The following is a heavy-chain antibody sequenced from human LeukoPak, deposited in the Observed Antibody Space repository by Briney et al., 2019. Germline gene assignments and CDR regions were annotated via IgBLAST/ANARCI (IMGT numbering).Heavy chain of an antibody. D-gene: IGHD3-10*01. CDR2: INPNSGGT. CDR1: GYTFTGYY. CDR3: ARVIWFGDENAGNDY. J-gene: IGHJ4*02. Sequence: GESLKISCKASGYTFTGYYMHWVRQAPGQGLEWMGWINPNSGGTNYAQKFKGRVTMTRDTSISTAYMELSRLRSDDTAVYYCARVIWFGDENAGNDYWGQGTLVTVSS. V-gene: IGHV1-2*02.